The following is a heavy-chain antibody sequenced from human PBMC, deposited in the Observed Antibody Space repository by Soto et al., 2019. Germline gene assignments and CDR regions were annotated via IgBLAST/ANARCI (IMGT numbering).Heavy chain of an antibody. CDR1: GFTFSDDY. CDR3: ARIIAAAGGRRYFDL. J-gene: IGHJ2*01. D-gene: IGHD6-13*01. CDR2: INSSSSYT. Sequence: QVQLVESGGGLVKPGGSLRLSCAASGFTFSDDYMSWIRQAPGKGLEWVSYINSSSSYTNYADSVKCRFTISRDNAKNSLYLQMNSLRAEDTAVYYCARIIAAAGGRRYFDLWGRGTLVTVSS. V-gene: IGHV3-11*05.